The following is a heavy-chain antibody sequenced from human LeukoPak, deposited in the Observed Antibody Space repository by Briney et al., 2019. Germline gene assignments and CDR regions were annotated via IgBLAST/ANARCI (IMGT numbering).Heavy chain of an antibody. CDR3: ARWADDSGIYYIAS. V-gene: IGHV3-7*01. J-gene: IGHJ5*02. CDR1: GFTYTNYW. Sequence: GGSLRLSCAASGFTYTNYWMAWVRQAPGKGLQWVASIKQDGSVGYYVDSVKGRFTISRDNAKNSHYLQMNSLRVEDMAVYYCARWADDSGIYYIASWGQGTLVTVSS. D-gene: IGHD3-10*01. CDR2: IKQDGSVG.